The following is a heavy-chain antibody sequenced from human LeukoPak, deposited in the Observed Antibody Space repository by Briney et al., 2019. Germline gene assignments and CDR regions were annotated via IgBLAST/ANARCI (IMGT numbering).Heavy chain of an antibody. CDR2: INRIGSIT. CDR3: ARKGLGGELGGFDC. J-gene: IGHJ4*02. Sequence: GGSLRLSCTGSGFTFDDYGMSWVRHVPGKGLEWVSGINRIGSITGNADSVKGRFTISRDNAKGSLYLQINSLRAEDTALYYCARKGLGGELGGFDCWGQGTLVTVSS. CDR1: GFTFDDYG. V-gene: IGHV3-20*04. D-gene: IGHD1-26*01.